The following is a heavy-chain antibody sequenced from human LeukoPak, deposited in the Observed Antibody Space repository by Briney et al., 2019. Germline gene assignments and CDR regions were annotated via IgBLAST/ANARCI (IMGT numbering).Heavy chain of an antibody. D-gene: IGHD3-3*01. CDR1: GYTFTGYY. CDR3: ARAKGLGGVSGYYRYYYYYMDV. V-gene: IGHV1-2*02. CDR2: INPNSGGT. Sequence: ASVKVSCKASGYTFTGYYMHWVRQAPGQGLEWMGWINPNSGGTNYAQKFQGRVTMTRDTSISTAYMELSRPRSDDTAVYYCARAKGLGGVSGYYRYYYYYMDVWGKGTTVTVSS. J-gene: IGHJ6*03.